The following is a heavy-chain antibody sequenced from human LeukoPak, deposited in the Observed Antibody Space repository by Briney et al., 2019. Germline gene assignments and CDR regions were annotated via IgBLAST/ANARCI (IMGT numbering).Heavy chain of an antibody. D-gene: IGHD3-3*01. CDR2: IKSKIDGGTT. Sequence: GGSLRLSCAASGFTFNNAWMSWVRQAPGKGLEWVGRIKSKIDGGTTDYAAPVKGRFSISRDDSKNTVYLQMNSLKTEDTAVYCCATWGDFWSGNYGGYWGQGTLVTVSS. CDR3: ATWGDFWSGNYGGY. J-gene: IGHJ4*02. V-gene: IGHV3-15*01. CDR1: GFTFNNAW.